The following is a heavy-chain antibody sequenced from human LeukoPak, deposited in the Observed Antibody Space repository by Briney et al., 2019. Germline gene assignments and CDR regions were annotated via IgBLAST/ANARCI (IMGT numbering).Heavy chain of an antibody. CDR1: GFTFSSYE. CDR3: ARGSDTVLDY. Sequence: GGSLRLSCAASGFTFSSYEMNWVRQAPGKGLEWVSYISSSGSTIYYADSVKGRFTISRDNAKNSLYLQMNSLRAEDTAVYYCARGSDTVLDYWGQGTLVTVSS. D-gene: IGHD5-18*01. J-gene: IGHJ4*02. CDR2: ISSSGSTI. V-gene: IGHV3-48*03.